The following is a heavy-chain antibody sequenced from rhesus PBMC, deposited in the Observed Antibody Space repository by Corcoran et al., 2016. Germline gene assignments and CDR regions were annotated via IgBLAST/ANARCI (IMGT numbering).Heavy chain of an antibody. CDR1: GASLSSTH. CDR3: ASSYCSSTYCSNTNAFDF. V-gene: IGHV4S2*01. Sequence: QVHLPESGPGLVTPSETLPLTCAVSGASLSSTHLGWLRPAPGKGLEWIARIYGSGGSTDYNPSLKSRVTISIGTSKNQFSLKLSSVTAADTAVYYCASSYCSSTYCSNTNAFDFWGQGLRVTVSS. D-gene: IGHD2-15*01. CDR2: IYGSGGST. J-gene: IGHJ3*01.